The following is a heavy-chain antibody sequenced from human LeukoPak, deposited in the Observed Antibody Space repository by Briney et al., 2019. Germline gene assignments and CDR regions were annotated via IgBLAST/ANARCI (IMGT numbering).Heavy chain of an antibody. D-gene: IGHD6-19*01. CDR3: ARDSSGWYDYYYYMDV. Sequence: SETLSLTCTVPGGSISSYYWNWIRQPPGKGLEWIGFIYYSGTTNYNPSLKSRVTISVDTSKNQFSLKLSSVTAADTAVYYCARDSSGWYDYYYYMDVWGKGTTVTVSS. J-gene: IGHJ6*03. V-gene: IGHV4-59*01. CDR2: IYYSGTT. CDR1: GGSISSYY.